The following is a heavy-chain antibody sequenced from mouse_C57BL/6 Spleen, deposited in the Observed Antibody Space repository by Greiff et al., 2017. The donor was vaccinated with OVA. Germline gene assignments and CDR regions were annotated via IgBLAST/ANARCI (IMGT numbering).Heavy chain of an antibody. V-gene: IGHV1-69*01. Sequence: VQLQQPGAELVMPGASVKLSCKASGYTFTSYWMHWVKQRPGQGLEWIGEIDPSDSYTNYNQKFKGKSTLTVDKSSSTAYMQLSSLTSEDSAVYYCARSEDYGYDGPFAYWGKGTTLTVSS. CDR1: GYTFTSYW. J-gene: IGHJ2*01. CDR3: ARSEDYGYDGPFAY. CDR2: IDPSDSYT. D-gene: IGHD2-2*01.